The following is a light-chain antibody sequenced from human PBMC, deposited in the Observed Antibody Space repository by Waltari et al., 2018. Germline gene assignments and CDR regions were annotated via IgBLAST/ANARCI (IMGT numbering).Light chain of an antibody. CDR3: QTWDNSVVV. CDR1: ELGEKV. V-gene: IGLV3-1*01. J-gene: IGLJ2*01. Sequence: SYEVIQPPSMSVSPGQTATIRCSGDELGEKVVCWYQQKPGQSPALVIYDDTKRPSGMPERFSASNSGNTATLAISGTQAMDEAEYICQTWDNSVVVFGGGTKLTVL. CDR2: DDT.